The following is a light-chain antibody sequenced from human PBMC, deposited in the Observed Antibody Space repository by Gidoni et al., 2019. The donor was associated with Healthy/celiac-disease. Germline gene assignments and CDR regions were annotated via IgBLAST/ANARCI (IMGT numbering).Light chain of an antibody. CDR2: DVS. V-gene: IGLV2-11*01. CDR1: SSDVGGYNY. CDR3: CSYAGSYTYV. J-gene: IGLJ1*01. Sequence: LTQPRSVSGSPGQSVTISCTGTSSDVGGYNYVSWYQQHPGKAPKLMIYDVSKRPSGVPDRFSGSKSGNTASLTISGLQAEDEADYYCCSYAGSYTYVFGTGTKVTVL.